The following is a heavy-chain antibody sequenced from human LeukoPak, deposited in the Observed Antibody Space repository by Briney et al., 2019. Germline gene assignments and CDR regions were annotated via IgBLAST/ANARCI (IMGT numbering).Heavy chain of an antibody. CDR3: AKAESSNWYWYFDL. Sequence: GGSLRLSWAASGFIVSSKYMSWVRQAPGKGLEWVSVIYPGGDTYYADSVKGRFTISRDNSKNTLYLQMNILRAEDTAVYYCAKAESSNWYWYFDLWGRGTLVTVSS. V-gene: IGHV3-53*01. CDR2: IYPGGDT. D-gene: IGHD6-13*01. CDR1: GFIVSSKY. J-gene: IGHJ2*01.